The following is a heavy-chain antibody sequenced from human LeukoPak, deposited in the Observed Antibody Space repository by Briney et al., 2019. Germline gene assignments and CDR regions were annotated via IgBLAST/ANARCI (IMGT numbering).Heavy chain of an antibody. CDR3: AKNGLGAVVKTD. CDR1: GYTFTSYA. Sequence: GASVKLSCKASGYTFTSYAMNWVRQAPGQGLEWMGWINTNTGNPTYAQGFTGRIVFSLDTSVSTAYLQIGSLKAEDSAVYYCAKNGLGAVVKTDWGQGTLVTVSS. CDR2: INTNTGNP. D-gene: IGHD3-22*01. V-gene: IGHV7-4-1*01. J-gene: IGHJ4*02.